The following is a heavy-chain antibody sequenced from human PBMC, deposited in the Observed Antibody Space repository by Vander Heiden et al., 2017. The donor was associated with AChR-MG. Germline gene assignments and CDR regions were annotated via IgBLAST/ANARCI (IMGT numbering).Heavy chain of an antibody. CDR1: GFTFSSSA. CDR2: ISAGGEST. V-gene: IGHV3-23*01. J-gene: IGHJ4*02. CDR3: AKYLTVPAAGFDY. D-gene: IGHD2-2*01. Sequence: EVQLLESGGDLVQPGGSLRLSCAASGFTFSSSAMGGVRQAPGKGLEWVSTISAGGESTYYADSVRGRFTIARANSKNKLYLQINSLRAEDAAIYDGAKYLTVPAAGFDYWGQGTLVTVSS.